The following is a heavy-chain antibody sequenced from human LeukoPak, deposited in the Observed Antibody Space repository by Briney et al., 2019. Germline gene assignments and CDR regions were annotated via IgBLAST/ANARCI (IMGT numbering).Heavy chain of an antibody. V-gene: IGHV1-69*13. Sequence: ASVKVSCKASGGTFSSYAISWVRRAPGQGLEWMGGIIPIFGTANYAQKFQGRVTITADESTSTAYMELSSLRSEDTAVYYCARGRWFGELSELNWFDPWGQGTLVTVSS. D-gene: IGHD3-10*01. CDR1: GGTFSSYA. CDR3: ARGRWFGELSELNWFDP. CDR2: IIPIFGTA. J-gene: IGHJ5*02.